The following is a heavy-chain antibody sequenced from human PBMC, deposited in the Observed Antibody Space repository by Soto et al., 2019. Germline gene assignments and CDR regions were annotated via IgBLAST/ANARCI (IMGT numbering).Heavy chain of an antibody. CDR3: ARDKRSHTSAFDI. CDR1: GFTFSSYS. J-gene: IGHJ3*02. CDR2: ISSSSSYI. V-gene: IGHV3-21*01. Sequence: GGSLRLSCAASGFTFSSYSMNWVRQTPGKGLAWVSSISSSSSYIYYADSVKGRFTISRDNAKNSLYLQMNSLRAEDTAVYYCARDKRSHTSAFDIWGQGTMVTVSS. D-gene: IGHD1-26*01.